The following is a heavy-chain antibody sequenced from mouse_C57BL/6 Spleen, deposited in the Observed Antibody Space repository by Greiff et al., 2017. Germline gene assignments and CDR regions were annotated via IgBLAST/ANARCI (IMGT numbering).Heavy chain of an antibody. CDR1: GFTFSDAW. J-gene: IGHJ4*01. CDR3: TTGAMDY. Sequence: EVKVEESGGGLVQPGGSMKLSCAASGFTFSDAWMDWVRQSPEKGLEWVADIRNKANNHATYYAESVKGRFTISRDDSKSSVYLQINSLRAEDTGIYYCTTGAMDYWGQGTSVTVSS. CDR2: IRNKANNHAT. V-gene: IGHV6-6*01.